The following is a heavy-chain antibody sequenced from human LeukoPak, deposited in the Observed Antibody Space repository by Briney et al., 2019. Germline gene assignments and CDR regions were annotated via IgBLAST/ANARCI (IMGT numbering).Heavy chain of an antibody. D-gene: IGHD1-1*01. J-gene: IGHJ4*02. V-gene: IGHV4-59*08. CDR3: ARGESWNALNY. CDR1: GDSISSYY. Sequence: SETLSLTCTVSGDSISSYYWSWVRQPPGKELEWIGQIHHTGGTNYNPSLKSRVTMSIDTPVNQFSLKVTSVTAADTAVYYCARGESWNALNYWGQGTLVTVSS. CDR2: IHHTGGT.